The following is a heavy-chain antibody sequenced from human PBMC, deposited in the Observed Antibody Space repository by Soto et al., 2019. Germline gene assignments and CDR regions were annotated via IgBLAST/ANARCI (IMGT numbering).Heavy chain of an antibody. CDR1: GYNFTSYW. D-gene: IGHD3-10*01. V-gene: IGHV5-51*01. CDR2: IYPGDSDT. Sequence: PVESLKISCKGSGYNFTSYWIGWVRQMPGKGLEWMGIIYPGDSDTRYSPSFQGQVTISADKSISTAYLQWSSLKASDTAMYYCSRHGSGSYYIPYYYNVMDVWGQGTTVPVS. J-gene: IGHJ6*02. CDR3: SRHGSGSYYIPYYYNVMDV.